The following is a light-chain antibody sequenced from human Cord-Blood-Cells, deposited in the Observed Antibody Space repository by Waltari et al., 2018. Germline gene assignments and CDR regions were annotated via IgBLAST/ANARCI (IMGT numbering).Light chain of an antibody. V-gene: IGKV4-1*01. CDR1: QSVLYSSNNKNY. CDR2: WAS. J-gene: IGKJ1*01. CDR3: QQYYSTWT. Sequence: DIVMTQSPDSLAVSLGERATINRKSSQSVLYSSNNKNYLAWYQQKPGQPPKLLIYWASTREAGVPDRFSGSGSGTDFTLTISSLQAEDVAVYACQQYYSTWTFGQGTKVEIK.